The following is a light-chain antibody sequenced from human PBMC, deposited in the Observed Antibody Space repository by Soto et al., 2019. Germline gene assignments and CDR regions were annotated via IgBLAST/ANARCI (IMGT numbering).Light chain of an antibody. Sequence: DIQMTESPSTVSASVGDRVTITCRASHSISSWLAWYQQKPGKAPKLLIYDASSLESGVPSRFSGSGSGTEFTLTISSLQPDDFATYYCQQYKSYPLTFGGGTKVDI. CDR3: QQYKSYPLT. CDR2: DAS. V-gene: IGKV1-5*01. CDR1: HSISSW. J-gene: IGKJ4*01.